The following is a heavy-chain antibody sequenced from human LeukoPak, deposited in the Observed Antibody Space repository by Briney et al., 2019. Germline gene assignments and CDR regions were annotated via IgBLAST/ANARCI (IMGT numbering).Heavy chain of an antibody. CDR2: INPNSGGT. D-gene: IGHD4-17*01. V-gene: IGHV1-2*02. Sequence: ASVKVSCKASGYTFTGYYMHWVRQAPGQGLEWMGWINPNSGGTNYAQKFQGRVTMTRDTSISTAYMELSRLRSDDTAVYYCARDSRRVYGDSAGFGYWGQGTLVTVSS. J-gene: IGHJ4*02. CDR3: ARDSRRVYGDSAGFGY. CDR1: GYTFTGYY.